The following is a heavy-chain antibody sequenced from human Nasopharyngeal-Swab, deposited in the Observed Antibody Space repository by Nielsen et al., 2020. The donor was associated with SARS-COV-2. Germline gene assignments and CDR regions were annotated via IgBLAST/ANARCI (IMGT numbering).Heavy chain of an antibody. Sequence: WIRQPPGKGLEWIGYIYYSGSTNYNPSLKSRVTISVDTSKNQFSLKLGSVTAADTAVYYCARDRGIFQYYYYGMDVWGQGTTVTVSS. D-gene: IGHD3-10*01. J-gene: IGHJ6*02. V-gene: IGHV4-59*01. CDR3: ARDRGIFQYYYYGMDV. CDR2: IYYSGST.